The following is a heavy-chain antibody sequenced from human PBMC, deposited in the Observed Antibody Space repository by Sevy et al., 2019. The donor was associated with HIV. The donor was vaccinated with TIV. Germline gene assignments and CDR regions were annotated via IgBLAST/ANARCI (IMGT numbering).Heavy chain of an antibody. CDR3: AGEGYCSGGSCYPPNWFDP. J-gene: IGHJ5*02. Sequence: SETLSLTCTVSGYSISSGYYWGWIRQPPGKGLEWIGSIYHSGSTYYNPSLKSRVTISVDTSKNQFSLKLSSVTAADTAVYYGAGEGYCSGGSCYPPNWFDPWGQGTLVTVSS. CDR1: GYSISSGYY. V-gene: IGHV4-38-2*02. D-gene: IGHD2-15*01. CDR2: IYHSGST.